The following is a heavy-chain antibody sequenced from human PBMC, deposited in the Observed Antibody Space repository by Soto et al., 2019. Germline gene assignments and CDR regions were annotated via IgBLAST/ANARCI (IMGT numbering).Heavy chain of an antibody. D-gene: IGHD3-10*01. J-gene: IGHJ6*02. V-gene: IGHV3-15*01. Sequence: GGSLRLSCAASGFTFSNAWMSWVRQAPGKGLEWVGRIKSKTDGGTTDYAAPVKGRFTISRDDSKNTLYLQMNSLKTEDTAVYYCTTEGNYYGSGSRPYYYYGMDVWGQGTTVTVS. CDR2: IKSKTDGGTT. CDR1: GFTFSNAW. CDR3: TTEGNYYGSGSRPYYYYGMDV.